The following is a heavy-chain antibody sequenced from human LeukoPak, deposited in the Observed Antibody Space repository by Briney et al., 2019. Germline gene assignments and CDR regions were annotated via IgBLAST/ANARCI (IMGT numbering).Heavy chain of an antibody. CDR1: GFTFSSYE. D-gene: IGHD3-9*01. Sequence: SLTLSCTASGFTFSSYEMNWVRHVPGKALEWISYTSSSGSTIYYADSVKGRFTISRDNSKNTMYMQMHSLRGDDTAVYYCAKATPYYDTLTGYSTPYNWFDPWGQGTLVTV. CDR2: TSSSGSTI. V-gene: IGHV3-48*03. CDR3: AKATPYYDTLTGYSTPYNWFDP. J-gene: IGHJ5*02.